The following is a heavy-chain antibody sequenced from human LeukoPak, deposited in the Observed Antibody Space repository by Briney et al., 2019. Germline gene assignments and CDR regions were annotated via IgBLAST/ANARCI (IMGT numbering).Heavy chain of an antibody. D-gene: IGHD5-18*01. CDR2: ISSEGSDQ. Sequence: GGSLRLSCAASGFAFSSYGMHWVRLAPGKGLEWVAAISSEGSDQYYADSVEGRFTISRDNSKNTLFLQMNSLRVEDTAVYYCAKGEDTALVDWFDYWGQGTLVPVSS. V-gene: IGHV3-30*18. J-gene: IGHJ4*02. CDR1: GFAFSSYG. CDR3: AKGEDTALVDWFDY.